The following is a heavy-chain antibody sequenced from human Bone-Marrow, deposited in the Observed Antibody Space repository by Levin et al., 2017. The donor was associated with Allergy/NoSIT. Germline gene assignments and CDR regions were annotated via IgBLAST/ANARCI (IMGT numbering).Heavy chain of an antibody. CDR3: AKAADRGSGYDFYFDH. V-gene: IGHV3-30*18. D-gene: IGHD5-12*01. CDR1: GFTFSNYG. Sequence: GGSLRLSCAASGFTFSNYGFHWVRQAPGKGLEWVAVISYDGNNIYYADSVKGRFTISRDNSKNTLYLQMNSLRAEDTAVYYWAKAADRGSGYDFYFDHWGQGTLVTVSS. CDR2: ISYDGNNI. J-gene: IGHJ4*02.